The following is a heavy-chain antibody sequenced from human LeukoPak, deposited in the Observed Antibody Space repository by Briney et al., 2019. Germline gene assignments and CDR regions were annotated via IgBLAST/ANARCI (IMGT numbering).Heavy chain of an antibody. CDR2: INSDGSST. CDR1: GFTFDDYA. J-gene: IGHJ4*02. CDR3: ARRTANYGGYDY. D-gene: IGHD2-21*01. V-gene: IGHV3-74*01. Sequence: PGGSLRLSCAASGFTFDDYAMHWVRQAPGKGLVWVSRINSDGSSTTYADSVKGRFTISRDNAKNTLYLQMSSLRAEDTAVCYCARRTANYGGYDYWGQGTLVTVSS.